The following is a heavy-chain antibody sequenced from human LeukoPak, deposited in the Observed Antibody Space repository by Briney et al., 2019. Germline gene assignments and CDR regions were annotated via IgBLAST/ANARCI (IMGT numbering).Heavy chain of an antibody. CDR2: ISGSGGST. Sequence: PGGSLRLSCAASGFTFSSYAMSWVRQAPGKGLEWVSAISGSGGSTYYADSVKGRFTISRDNSKNTLYLQMNSLGAEDTAVYYCAKDPADTAMVEGANYFDYWGQGTLVTVSS. CDR1: GFTFSSYA. V-gene: IGHV3-23*01. D-gene: IGHD5-18*01. J-gene: IGHJ4*02. CDR3: AKDPADTAMVEGANYFDY.